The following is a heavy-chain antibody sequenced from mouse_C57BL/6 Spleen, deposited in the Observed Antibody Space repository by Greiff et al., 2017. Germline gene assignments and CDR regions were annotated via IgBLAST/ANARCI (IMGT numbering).Heavy chain of an antibody. CDR3: ARVWLLGYFDG. CDR1: GYAFSSSW. D-gene: IGHD2-3*01. V-gene: IGHV1-82*01. Sequence: QVQLQQSGPELVKPGASVKISCKASGYAFSSSWMNWVKQRPGKGLEWIGRIYPGDGDTNYNGKFKGKATLTADKSSSTAYMQLSSLTSEDSAVYFCARVWLLGYFDGWGTGTTVTVSS. CDR2: IYPGDGDT. J-gene: IGHJ1*03.